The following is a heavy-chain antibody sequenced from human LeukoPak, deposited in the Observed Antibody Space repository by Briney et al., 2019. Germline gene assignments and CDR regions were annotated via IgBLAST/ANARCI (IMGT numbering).Heavy chain of an antibody. CDR1: GFTFSSYA. D-gene: IGHD2-21*02. CDR3: AGDQAYCGGDCYPDY. CDR2: ISGSGGST. V-gene: IGHV3-23*01. J-gene: IGHJ4*02. Sequence: GGSLRLSCAASGFTFSSYAMSWVRQAPGKGLEWVSAISGSGGSTYYADSVKGRFTISRDNAKNSLYLQMNSLRAEDTAVYYCAGDQAYCGGDCYPDYWGQGTLVTVSS.